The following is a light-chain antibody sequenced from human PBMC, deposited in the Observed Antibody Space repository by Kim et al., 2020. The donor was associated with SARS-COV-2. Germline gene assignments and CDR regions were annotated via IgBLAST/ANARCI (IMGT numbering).Light chain of an antibody. J-gene: IGKJ3*01. CDR1: QSVSSYY. CDR2: GAS. CDR3: QQYGSSLFT. Sequence: SPGERATLSCRGSQSVSSYYLAWYQQKPGQAPRLLIYGASRRATGIPDRFSGSGSGTDFTLTISRLEPEDSAVYYCQQYGSSLFTFGPGTKVDIK. V-gene: IGKV3-20*01.